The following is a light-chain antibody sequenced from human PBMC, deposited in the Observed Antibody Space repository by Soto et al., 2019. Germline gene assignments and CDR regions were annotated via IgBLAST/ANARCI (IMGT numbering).Light chain of an antibody. Sequence: DIQMTQSPSSLSASVGDRVTLTCRASQSISSYLNWYQLKPGRPPKLLIYFASSLQAGVPSRFSGAGSETDFTLTITDLQPEDFTSHFCLQTDSVPYTFGQGT. J-gene: IGKJ2*01. CDR1: QSISSY. CDR2: FAS. V-gene: IGKV1-39*01. CDR3: LQTDSVPYT.